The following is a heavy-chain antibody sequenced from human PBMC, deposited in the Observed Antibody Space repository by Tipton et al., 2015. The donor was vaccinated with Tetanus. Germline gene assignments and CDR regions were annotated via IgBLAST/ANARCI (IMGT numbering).Heavy chain of an antibody. CDR2: IYYSGTT. J-gene: IGHJ5*02. Sequence: TLSLTCDVSGGPVSSSNWWSWVRQAPGKGLEWIGEIYYSGTTNYNPSLKSRVTISTDKSKNQVSLRLSSVTAADTAMYYCARGYCNSPSCFMPRHYWFDPWGQGTLVTVSS. D-gene: IGHD2-2*01. V-gene: IGHV4-4*02. CDR1: GGPVSSSNW. CDR3: ARGYCNSPSCFMPRHYWFDP.